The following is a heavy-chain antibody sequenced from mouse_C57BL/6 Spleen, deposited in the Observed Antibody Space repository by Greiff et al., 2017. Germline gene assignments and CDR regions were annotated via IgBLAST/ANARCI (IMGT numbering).Heavy chain of an antibody. CDR3: ARSDYYGSSPRFDY. CDR2: IDPNSGGT. V-gene: IGHV1-72*01. J-gene: IGHJ2*01. CDR1: GYTFTSYW. Sequence: QVHVKQSGAELVKPGASVKLSCKASGYTFTSYWMHWVKQRPGRGLEWIGRIDPNSGGTKYNEKFKSKATLTVDKPSSTAYMQLSSLTSEDSAVYYCARSDYYGSSPRFDYWGQGTTLTVSS. D-gene: IGHD1-1*01.